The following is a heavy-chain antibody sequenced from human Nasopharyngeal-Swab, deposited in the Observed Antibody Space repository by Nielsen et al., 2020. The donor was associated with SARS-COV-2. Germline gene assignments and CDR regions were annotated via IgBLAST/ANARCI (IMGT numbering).Heavy chain of an antibody. J-gene: IGHJ4*02. CDR2: INAGKGNT. CDR1: GYTLSNYA. D-gene: IGHD6-13*01. CDR3: VRDDGSSWLLDK. Sequence: ASVKVSCKASGYTLSNYAMYWVRQAPGQRPEFMGWINAGKGNTIYSQKFHDRLTLTSDTSANTAYMDLSSLRSEDTAVYYCVRDDGSSWLLDKWGQGTLVTVSA. V-gene: IGHV1-3*01.